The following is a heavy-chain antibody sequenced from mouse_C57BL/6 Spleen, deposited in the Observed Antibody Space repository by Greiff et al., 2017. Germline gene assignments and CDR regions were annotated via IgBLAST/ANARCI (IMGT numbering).Heavy chain of an antibody. CDR2: INPSTGGT. CDR1: GYSFTGYY. Sequence: VQLQQPGPELVKPGASVKISCKASGYSFTGYYMNWVKQSPEKSLEWIGEINPSTGGTTYNQKFKAKATLTVDQSSSTSDMQLKSLTSEDSAVYYWARYDGFYYFGYRGQGTTLTGSS. CDR3: ARYDGFYYFGY. J-gene: IGHJ2*01. V-gene: IGHV1-42*01. D-gene: IGHD2-2*01.